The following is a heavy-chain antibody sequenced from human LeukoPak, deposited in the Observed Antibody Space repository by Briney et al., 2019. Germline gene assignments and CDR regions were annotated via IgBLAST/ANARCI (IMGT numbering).Heavy chain of an antibody. D-gene: IGHD3-22*01. CDR1: GSSFSRYA. Sequence: GASVKVSCKASGSSFSRYAISWVRQAPGQGLEWMGGIIPIFGTANYAQKFQGRVTITADESTRTAYMELRTLRSEDTAIYYCASGSGETGGYYYVYWGRGPPVTVSS. V-gene: IGHV1-69*13. CDR3: ASGSGETGGYYYVY. J-gene: IGHJ4*02. CDR2: IIPIFGTA.